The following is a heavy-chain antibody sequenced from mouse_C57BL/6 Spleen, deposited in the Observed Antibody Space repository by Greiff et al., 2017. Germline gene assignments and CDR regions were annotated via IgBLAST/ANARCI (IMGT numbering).Heavy chain of an antibody. CDR3: TRAYPAY. D-gene: IGHD3-1*01. Sequence: EVQVQQSGGGLVQPGGSMKLSCVASGFTFSNYWMNWVRQSPEKGLEWVAQISLKSDNYATHYAESVKGRFTISRDDSKSRVYLQMNNSRAEDSGIYYCTRAYPAYWGQGALVTVSA. CDR1: GFTFSNYW. V-gene: IGHV6-3*01. J-gene: IGHJ3*01. CDR2: ISLKSDNYAT.